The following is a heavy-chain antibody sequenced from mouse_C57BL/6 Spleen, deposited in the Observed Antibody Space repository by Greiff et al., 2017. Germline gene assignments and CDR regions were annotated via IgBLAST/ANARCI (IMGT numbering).Heavy chain of an antibody. CDR3: TTKGLGDY. CDR2: IDPETGGT. V-gene: IGHV1-15*01. J-gene: IGHJ2*01. CDR1: GYTFTDYE. Sequence: QVQLQQSGAELVRPGASVTLSCKASGYTFTDYEMHWVKQTPVHGLEWIGAIDPETGGTAYNQKFKGKAILNADKSSSTAYMELRSLTSEDSAVYCCTTKGLGDYWGQGTTLTVSS. D-gene: IGHD3-3*01.